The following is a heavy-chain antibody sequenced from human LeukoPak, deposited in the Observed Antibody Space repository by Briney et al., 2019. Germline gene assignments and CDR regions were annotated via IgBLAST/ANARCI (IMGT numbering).Heavy chain of an antibody. CDR1: GFTFNNYA. Sequence: DPGGSLRLSCAASGFTFNNYATNWVRQTPRKGLQWVSAVSGDGQRTFYADSVKGRFTIFRDNSMNNLTLQMNSMRVEDTAVYYYEKVQDIHLLLCHFDSWGQGILVTV. CDR2: VSGDGQRT. V-gene: IGHV3-23*01. J-gene: IGHJ4*02. D-gene: IGHD5-18*01. CDR3: EKVQDIHLLLCHFDS.